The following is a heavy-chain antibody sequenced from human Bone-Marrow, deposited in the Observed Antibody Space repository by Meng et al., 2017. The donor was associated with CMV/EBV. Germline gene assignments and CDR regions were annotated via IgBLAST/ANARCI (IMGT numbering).Heavy chain of an antibody. Sequence: SVKVSCKASGGTYSSYTISWVRQAPGQGLEWMGRIIPILGIANYAQKFQGRVTITADKSTSTAYMELSSRRSEDTTVYYCARVPLYSRGCPFDYWGQGTVVTVSS. CDR2: IIPILGIA. J-gene: IGHJ4*02. CDR3: ARVPLYSRGCPFDY. V-gene: IGHV1-69*02. CDR1: GGTYSSYT. D-gene: IGHD6-19*01.